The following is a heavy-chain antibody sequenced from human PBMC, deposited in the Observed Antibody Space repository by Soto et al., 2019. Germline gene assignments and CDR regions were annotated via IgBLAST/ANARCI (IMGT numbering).Heavy chain of an antibody. Sequence: QVQLVQSGAEVKKPGASVKVSCKASGYTFTSYAMHWVRQAPGQRLEWMGWINAGNGNTKYSQKFQGRVTITRDTSASTAYMELSSLRSEDTAVYYCARGGVYCTNGVCYTNHAFDIWCQGTMVTVSS. D-gene: IGHD2-8*01. CDR1: GYTFTSYA. CDR2: INAGNGNT. J-gene: IGHJ3*02. CDR3: ARGGVYCTNGVCYTNHAFDI. V-gene: IGHV1-3*01.